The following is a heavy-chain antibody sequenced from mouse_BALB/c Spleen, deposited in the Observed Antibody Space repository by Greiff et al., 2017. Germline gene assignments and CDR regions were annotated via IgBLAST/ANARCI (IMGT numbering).Heavy chain of an antibody. CDR3: ARCSSSGYEFAY. Sequence: QVQLQQSGAELMKPGASVKISCKATGYTFSSYWIEWVKQRPGHGLEWIGEILPGSGSTNYNEKFKGKATFTADTSSNTAYMQLSSLTSEDSAVYYCARCSSSGYEFAYWGQGTLVTVSA. V-gene: IGHV1-9*01. CDR1: GYTFSSYW. J-gene: IGHJ3*01. D-gene: IGHD3-1*01. CDR2: ILPGSGST.